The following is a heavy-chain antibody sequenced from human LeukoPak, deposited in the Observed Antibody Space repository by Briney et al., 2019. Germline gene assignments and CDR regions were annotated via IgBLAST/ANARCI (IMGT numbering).Heavy chain of an antibody. V-gene: IGHV3-73*01. J-gene: IGHJ3*02. CDR2: IRSQANSYAT. CDR1: GFTFSGTT. D-gene: IGHD3-9*01. Sequence: PGGSLRLSCAASGFTFSGTTMHWVRQASGKGLEWVGRIRSQANSYATAYAASVKGRFTISRDDSKNTAYLQMNSLKTEDTAVYYCTSSSYYDILTGYYEAFAFDIWGQGTMVTVSS. CDR3: TSSSYYDILTGYYEAFAFDI.